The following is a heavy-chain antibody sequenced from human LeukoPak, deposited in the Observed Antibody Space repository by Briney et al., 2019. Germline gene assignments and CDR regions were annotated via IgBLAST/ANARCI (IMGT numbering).Heavy chain of an antibody. D-gene: IGHD3-22*01. Sequence: SVKVSCKASGGTFSSYAISWVRQAPGQGLEWMGRIIPILGIANYAQKFQGRVTITADKSTSTAYMELSSLRSEDTAVYYCARAYYDSSGYYGYWGQGTLVTVSS. V-gene: IGHV1-69*04. CDR2: IIPILGIA. J-gene: IGHJ4*02. CDR1: GGTFSSYA. CDR3: ARAYYDSSGYYGY.